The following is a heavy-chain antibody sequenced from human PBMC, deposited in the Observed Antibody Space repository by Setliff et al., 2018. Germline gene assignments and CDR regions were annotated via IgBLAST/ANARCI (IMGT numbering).Heavy chain of an antibody. V-gene: IGHV3-7*01. J-gene: IGHJ4*02. Sequence: PGGSLRLSCAASGFIFSDFYMSWVRQAPGKGLEWVANIKKDGSEEYYVDSVKGRFTISRDNAKNSVYLQMNSLRAEDTAVYYCATGTICSGDCFSGRLDYWGQGTLVTVSS. D-gene: IGHD2-21*02. CDR2: IKKDGSEE. CDR1: GFIFSDFY. CDR3: ATGTICSGDCFSGRLDY.